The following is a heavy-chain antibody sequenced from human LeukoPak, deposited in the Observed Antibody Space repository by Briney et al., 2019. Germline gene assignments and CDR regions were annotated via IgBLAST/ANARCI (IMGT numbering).Heavy chain of an antibody. CDR3: ARKQWQARPPDS. J-gene: IGHJ4*02. CDR1: GFTFRKYW. CDR2: INTDETDT. D-gene: IGHD6-19*01. Sequence: GGSLTLFCAPSGFTFRKYWMLCVRQAPGEGLESVSRINTDETDTLYADCVKGRHTLRRHNPENTMFLQMNSEREKDAAVYFCARKQWQARPPDSWGQGTPVTVSS. V-gene: IGHV3-74*01.